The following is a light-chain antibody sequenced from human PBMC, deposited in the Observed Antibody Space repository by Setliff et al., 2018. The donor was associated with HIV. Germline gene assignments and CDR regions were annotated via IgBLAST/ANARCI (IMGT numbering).Light chain of an antibody. CDR1: SSDVGGYNY. J-gene: IGLJ1*01. CDR3: SSYAGSNNYV. Sequence: QSALTQPPSASGSPGQSVTISCTGTSSDVGGYNYVSWYQQHPGKAPKLMIFEVNKRPSGVPDRFSGSKSGNTASLTVSGLQVADEADYYCSSYAGSNNYVFGTGTKVTVL. V-gene: IGLV2-8*01. CDR2: EVN.